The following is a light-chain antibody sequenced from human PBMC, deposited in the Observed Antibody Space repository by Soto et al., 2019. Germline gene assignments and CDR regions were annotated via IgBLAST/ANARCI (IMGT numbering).Light chain of an antibody. V-gene: IGKV1-27*01. J-gene: IGKJ5*01. CDR1: QTISTW. Sequence: DIQMTQSPSSLSASVGDRVTITCRASQTISTWMAWYQQKPGKAPKLLVYDASTLQSGVPSRFSGSGSGTDFTLTISSLQPEDVATYYCQKYNSDPQTFGQGTRLEIK. CDR3: QKYNSDPQT. CDR2: DAS.